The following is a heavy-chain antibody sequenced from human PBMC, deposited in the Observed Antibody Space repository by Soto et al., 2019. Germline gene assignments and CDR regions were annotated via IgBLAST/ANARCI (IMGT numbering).Heavy chain of an antibody. Sequence: QVQLVESGGGVVQPGRSLRLSCAASGFTFSSYGMHWVRQAPGKGLDWVAVIWYDGNNKYYADSVKGRFTISRDNSENTLYLQMNTLRAEDTAVYYCARVGKGIGGYSGPDAFDIWGQGIMVTVSS. D-gene: IGHD5-12*01. CDR1: GFTFSSYG. V-gene: IGHV3-33*01. CDR3: ARVGKGIGGYSGPDAFDI. CDR2: IWYDGNNK. J-gene: IGHJ3*02.